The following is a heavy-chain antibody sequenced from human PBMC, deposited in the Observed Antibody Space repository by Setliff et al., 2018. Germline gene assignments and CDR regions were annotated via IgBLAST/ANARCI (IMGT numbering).Heavy chain of an antibody. D-gene: IGHD3-10*01. CDR2: INPHGSEK. Sequence: SLRLSCTASGLSYINDWVSWVRQAPGKGLEWLASINPHGSEKYYADSVKGRFTISRDNAKNSLYLDLNSLRGEDMAVYYCARDGVFYAMDFWGQGTTVTVSS. CDR3: ARDGVFYAMDF. V-gene: IGHV3-7*01. CDR1: GLSYINDW. J-gene: IGHJ6*02.